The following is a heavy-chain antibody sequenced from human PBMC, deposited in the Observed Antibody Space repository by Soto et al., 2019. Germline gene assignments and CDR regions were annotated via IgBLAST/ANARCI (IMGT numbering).Heavy chain of an antibody. D-gene: IGHD1-26*01. J-gene: IGHJ5*02. V-gene: IGHV4-59*05. CDR3: ATQEVGGSYVYTFDP. CDR2: IYYSGST. CDR1: GGSFSGYY. Sequence: TSETLSLTCAVYGGSFSGYYWSWIRQPPGKGLEWIGSIYYSGSTYYNPSLKSRVTISVDTSKNQFSLKLSSVTAADTAVYYCATQEVGGSYVYTFDPWGQGTLVTVSS.